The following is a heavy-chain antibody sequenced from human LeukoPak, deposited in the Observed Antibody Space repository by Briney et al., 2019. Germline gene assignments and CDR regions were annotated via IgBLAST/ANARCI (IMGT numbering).Heavy chain of an antibody. CDR3: ASRYCSGGSCYSGEIPYYFDY. D-gene: IGHD2-15*01. V-gene: IGHV4-31*03. CDR1: GGSISSGGYY. J-gene: IGHJ4*02. CDR2: IYYSGST. Sequence: KPSQTLSLTCTVSGGSISSGGYYWSWIRQHPGKGLEWIGYIYYSGSTYYNPSLKSRVTISVDTSKNQFSLTLSSVTAADTAVYYCASRYCSGGSCYSGEIPYYFDYWGQGTLVTVSS.